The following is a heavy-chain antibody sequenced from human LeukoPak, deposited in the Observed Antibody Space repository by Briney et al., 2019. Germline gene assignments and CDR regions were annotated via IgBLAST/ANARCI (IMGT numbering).Heavy chain of an antibody. V-gene: IGHV4-59*01. J-gene: IGHJ4*02. D-gene: IGHD2-15*01. CDR2: IYYSGST. CDR1: GGSISSYY. CDR3: ARAPSDCSGGSCYHPLDY. Sequence: SETLSLTCTVSGGSISSYYWSWIRQPPGKGLEWIGYIYYSGSTNYNPSLKSRVTISVDTSKNQFSLKLSSVTAADTAVYYCARAPSDCSGGSCYHPLDYWGQGTLVTVSS.